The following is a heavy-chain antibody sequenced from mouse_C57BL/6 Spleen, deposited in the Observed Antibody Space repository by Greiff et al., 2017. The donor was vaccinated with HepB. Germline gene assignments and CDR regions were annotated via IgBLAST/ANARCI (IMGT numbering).Heavy chain of an antibody. CDR1: GYTFTSYW. V-gene: IGHV1-59*01. Sequence: QVQLQQPGAELVRPGTSVKLSCKASGYTFTSYWMHWVKQRPGQGLEWIGVIDPSDSYTNYNQKFKGKATLTVDTSSSTAYMQLSSLTSEDSAVYYCAREKEEVLRRGEYYFDYWGQGTTLTVSS. D-gene: IGHD2-12*01. J-gene: IGHJ2*01. CDR2: IDPSDSYT. CDR3: AREKEEVLRRGEYYFDY.